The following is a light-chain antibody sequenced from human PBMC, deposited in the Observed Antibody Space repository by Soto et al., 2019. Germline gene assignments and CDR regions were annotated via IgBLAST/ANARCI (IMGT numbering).Light chain of an antibody. V-gene: IGLV2-23*01. CDR3: CSYASGSTRV. J-gene: IGLJ3*02. CDR2: EDS. Sequence: QSALTQPASVSGSPGQSITISCTGTSSDVGSHNLVSWYQQHPGKAPKIIISEDSKRPSGISNRVSGSKSGNTACLTISGLQAEDEDDYYCCSYASGSTRVFGGGTKLTV. CDR1: SSDVGSHNL.